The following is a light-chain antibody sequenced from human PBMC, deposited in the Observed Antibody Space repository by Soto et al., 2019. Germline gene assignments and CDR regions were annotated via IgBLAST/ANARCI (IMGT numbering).Light chain of an antibody. CDR3: QQFNSYTIT. Sequence: AIQLTQSPPSLSASVGDRVTITCRASQGISSALAWYQQKPGKAPKLLIYDASSLESGVPSRFSGSGSGTDFTLTISSLQPEDFATYYCQQFNSYTITFGQGTRLEIK. J-gene: IGKJ5*01. CDR1: QGISSA. CDR2: DAS. V-gene: IGKV1-13*02.